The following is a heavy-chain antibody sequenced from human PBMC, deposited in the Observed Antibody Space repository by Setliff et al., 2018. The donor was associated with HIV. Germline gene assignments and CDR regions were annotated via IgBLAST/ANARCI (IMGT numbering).Heavy chain of an antibody. CDR1: GGSISSRNYY. Sequence: SETLSLTCSVSGGSISSRNYYWGWIRQPPGKGLEWIGSIYYSGSTYYNPSLKSRVTISVDTSKNQLSLKLNSVTAADTAVYSCARVWPDGSGYSWFDPWGQGTRGTVS. V-gene: IGHV4-39*07. J-gene: IGHJ5*02. CDR3: ARVWPDGSGYSWFDP. D-gene: IGHD3-22*01. CDR2: IYYSGST.